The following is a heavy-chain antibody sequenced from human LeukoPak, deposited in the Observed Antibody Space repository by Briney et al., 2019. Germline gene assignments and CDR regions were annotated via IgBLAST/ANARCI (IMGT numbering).Heavy chain of an antibody. CDR3: ARYCSSTSCQDY. Sequence: GRSLTLSCPASGVTVSIDSMNSARQPPRKWLGWHSSISHSRSYIYYAYSVKGRFTISRDNDKNSLYLQMNNLRAENTAVYYCARYCSSTSCQDYWGKGTLVTVSS. V-gene: IGHV3-21*01. D-gene: IGHD2-2*01. CDR2: ISHSRSYI. J-gene: IGHJ4*02. CDR1: GVTVSIDS.